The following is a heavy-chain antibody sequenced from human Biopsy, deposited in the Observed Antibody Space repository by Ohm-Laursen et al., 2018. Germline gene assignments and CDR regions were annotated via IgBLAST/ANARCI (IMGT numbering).Heavy chain of an antibody. D-gene: IGHD5-18*01. CDR2: ISESGAAT. Sequence: SLRLSCAASGISFSNYAMSWVRQAPGKGLEWVAGISESGAATYHADSVRGRFTVSRDNSKNTLYLQMSSLRAEDTAVYYCAKDRYNYTPIGGFSMDVWGQGTTVTVSS. CDR1: GISFSNYA. J-gene: IGHJ6*02. V-gene: IGHV3-23*01. CDR3: AKDRYNYTPIGGFSMDV.